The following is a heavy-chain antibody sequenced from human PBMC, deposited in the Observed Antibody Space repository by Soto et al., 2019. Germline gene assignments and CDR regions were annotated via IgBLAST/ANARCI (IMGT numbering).Heavy chain of an antibody. D-gene: IGHD4-4*01. J-gene: IGHJ6*02. V-gene: IGHV3-72*01. CDR2: TRGKPNSYTT. CDR1: GFTLSDYY. CDR3: GRGGYRHYSAYYYYALDV. Sequence: GGSLRLSCVASGFTLSDYYVDWVRQAPGKGLEWVGRTRGKPNSYTTEYAASVEGRFTISRDDSKNSLYLQLNSLNTEDTAVYYCGRGGYRHYSAYYYYALDVWGQGTTVTVSS.